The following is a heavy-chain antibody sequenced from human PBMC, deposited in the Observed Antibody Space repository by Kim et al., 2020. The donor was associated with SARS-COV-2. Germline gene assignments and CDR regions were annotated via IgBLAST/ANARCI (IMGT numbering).Heavy chain of an antibody. CDR3: TAVSMR. V-gene: IGHV3-15*01. D-gene: IGHD2-2*01. J-gene: IGHJ4*02. Sequence: KTDGGTADYAAPVKGRFTISRDDSKNTLYLLMNSLKTGDSGVYYCTAVSMRWGQGTLVTVSS. CDR2: KTDGGTA.